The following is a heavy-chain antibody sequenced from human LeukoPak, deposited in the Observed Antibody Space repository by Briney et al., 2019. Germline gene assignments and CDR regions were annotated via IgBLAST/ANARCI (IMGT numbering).Heavy chain of an antibody. V-gene: IGHV1-2*02. D-gene: IGHD4-11*01. CDR2: INPNSGGT. CDR1: GYTFTGYY. J-gene: IGHJ4*02. CDR3: ARATGPYDYFDY. Sequence: ASVTVSCKASGYTFTGYYMHWVRQAPGQGREWMGWINPNSGGTNYAQKFQGRVTMTRDTSISTAYMELSRLRSDDTAVYYCARATGPYDYFDYWGQGTLVTVSS.